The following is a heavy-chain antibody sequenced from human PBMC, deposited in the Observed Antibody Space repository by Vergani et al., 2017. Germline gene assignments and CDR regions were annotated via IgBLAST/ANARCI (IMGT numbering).Heavy chain of an antibody. Sequence: EVQLVQSGAEVKKPGESLKISCQISGYSLTNYWICWVREMPGKGLEWMGIIHPADSDTRYSPSFQGKVTISVDKSLSTAYLQRCSLRASDSAMYYCARLYGRDSSGSKYFDYWGQGTLVTVSS. J-gene: IGHJ4*02. CDR1: GYSLTNYW. D-gene: IGHD3-22*01. CDR3: ARLYGRDSSGSKYFDY. CDR2: IHPADSDT. V-gene: IGHV5-51*01.